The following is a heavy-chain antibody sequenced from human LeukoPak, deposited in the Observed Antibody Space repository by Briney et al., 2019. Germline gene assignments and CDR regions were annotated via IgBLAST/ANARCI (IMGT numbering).Heavy chain of an antibody. J-gene: IGHJ4*02. CDR3: ARVSGYGGWYPFDY. CDR2: ISSNGGST. D-gene: IGHD5-12*01. V-gene: IGHV3-64*01. CDR1: GFTFSSYA. Sequence: GGSLRLSCAASGFTFSSYAMHWVRQAPGKGLEYVSAISSNGGSTYYANSVKGRFTISRDNSKNTLYLQMNSLRAEDTAVYYCARVSGYGGWYPFDYWGQGTLVTVSS.